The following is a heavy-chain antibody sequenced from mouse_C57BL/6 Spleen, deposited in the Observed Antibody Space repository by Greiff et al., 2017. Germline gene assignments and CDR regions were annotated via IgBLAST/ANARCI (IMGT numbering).Heavy chain of an antibody. D-gene: IGHD2-2*01. CDR3: AREGGYYRYFDV. Sequence: QVQLQQPGAELVKPGASVKMSCKASGYTFTSYWITWVKQRPGQGLEWIGDIYPGSGSTNYNEKFKSKATLTVDTSSSTAYMQLSSLTSEDSAVYCCAREGGYYRYFDVWGTGTTVTVSS. V-gene: IGHV1-55*01. J-gene: IGHJ1*03. CDR1: GYTFTSYW. CDR2: IYPGSGST.